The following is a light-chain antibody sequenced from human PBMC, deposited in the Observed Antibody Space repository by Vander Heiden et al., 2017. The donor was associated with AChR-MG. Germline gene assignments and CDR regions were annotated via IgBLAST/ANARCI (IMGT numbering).Light chain of an antibody. CDR1: SSDVGSSNY. CDR3: SSYAASKIV. CDR2: EVS. Sequence: QSALTQPPSASGSPGQSVTISCTGTSSDVGSSNYVSWYQHHPGKAPKLIIYEVSKRPSGVPDRFSGSKSGTTASLTVSGLQAEDEAYYYCSSYAASKIVFGVGTKLTVL. J-gene: IGLJ2*01. V-gene: IGLV2-8*01.